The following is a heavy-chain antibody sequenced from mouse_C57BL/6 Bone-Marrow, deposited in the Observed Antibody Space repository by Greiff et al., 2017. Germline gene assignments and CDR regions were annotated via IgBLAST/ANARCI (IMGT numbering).Heavy chain of an antibody. Sequence: EVQLQQSGAELVRPGASVKLSCTASGFNIKDDYMHWVKQRPEQGLEWIGWIDPENGDTEYASKFQGKATITADTSSNTAYLQLSSLTSEDTAVYYCTLDGYYTYAMDYWGQGTSVTVSS. J-gene: IGHJ4*01. CDR1: GFNIKDDY. CDR3: TLDGYYTYAMDY. D-gene: IGHD2-3*01. CDR2: IDPENGDT. V-gene: IGHV14-4*01.